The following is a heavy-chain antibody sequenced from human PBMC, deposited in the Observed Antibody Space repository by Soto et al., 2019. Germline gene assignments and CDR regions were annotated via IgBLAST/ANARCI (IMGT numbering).Heavy chain of an antibody. CDR1: GGSISSGGYY. CDR3: CSEGVWGSYRYFDY. D-gene: IGHD3-16*02. J-gene: IGHJ4*02. CDR2: IYYSGST. V-gene: IGHV4-31*03. Sequence: QVQLQESGPGLVKPSQTLSLTCTVSGGSISSGGYYWSWIRQHPGKGLEWIGYIYYSGSTYYNPSLKCRVTRAVDTSKSQCSLKLSSVTAADTAVYYCCSEGVWGSYRYFDYWGQGTLVTVSS.